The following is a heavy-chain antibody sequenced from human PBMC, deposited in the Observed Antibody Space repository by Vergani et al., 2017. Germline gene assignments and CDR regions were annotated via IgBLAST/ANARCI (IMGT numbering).Heavy chain of an antibody. CDR1: GASVNSYY. Sequence: QVKLQESGPGLVKPAETLSLTCTVSGASVNSYYWSWIRQPPGKGLEWMGYVSFSGDTIYDPSVKGRMTISLNTSSNQFSLYLTSVTAADTAVYYCARSRVYYGAGSPDYWGQGTLVTVSS. J-gene: IGHJ4*02. D-gene: IGHD4/OR15-4a*01. CDR2: VSFSGDT. V-gene: IGHV4-59*02. CDR3: ARSRVYYGAGSPDY.